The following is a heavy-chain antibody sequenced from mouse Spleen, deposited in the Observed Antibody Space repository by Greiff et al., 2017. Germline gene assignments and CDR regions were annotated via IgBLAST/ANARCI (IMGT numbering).Heavy chain of an antibody. CDR1: GYTFTSYW. Sequence: QVQLQQSGAELVKPGASVKMSCKASGYTFTSYWITWVKQRPGQGLEWIGDIYPGSGSTNYNEKFKSKATLTVDTSSSTAYMQLSSLTSEDSAVYYCARHYGSSYEFAYWGQGTLVTVSA. D-gene: IGHD1-1*01. V-gene: IGHV1-55*01. CDR3: ARHYGSSYEFAY. J-gene: IGHJ3*01. CDR2: IYPGSGST.